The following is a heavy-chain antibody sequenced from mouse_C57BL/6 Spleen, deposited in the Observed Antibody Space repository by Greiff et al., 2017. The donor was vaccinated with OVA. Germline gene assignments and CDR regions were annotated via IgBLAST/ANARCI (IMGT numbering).Heavy chain of an antibody. Sequence: EVQRVESGGDLVKPGGSLKLSCAASGFTFSSYGMSWVRQTPDKRLEWVATISSGGSYTYYPDSVKGRFTISRDNAKNTLYLQMSSLKSEDTAMYYCARLYYSGSGDYFDYWGQGTTLTVSS. CDR3: ARLYYSGSGDYFDY. V-gene: IGHV5-6*01. CDR1: GFTFSSYG. J-gene: IGHJ2*01. CDR2: ISSGGSYT. D-gene: IGHD1-1*01.